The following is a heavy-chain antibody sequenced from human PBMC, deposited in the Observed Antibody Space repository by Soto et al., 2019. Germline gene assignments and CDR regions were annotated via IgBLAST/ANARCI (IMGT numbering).Heavy chain of an antibody. Sequence: GGSLRLSCAASGFTISSTYMSWVRQAPGKGLEWVSVIYSAGHTYYADSVKGRFTISRDNSESTLYLQMTSLRAEDTAVYYCVKEGPRFTLWSLGQGTLVTVSS. CDR2: IYSAGHT. J-gene: IGHJ5*02. D-gene: IGHD3-16*01. V-gene: IGHV3-53*01. CDR3: VKEGPRFTLWS. CDR1: GFTISSTY.